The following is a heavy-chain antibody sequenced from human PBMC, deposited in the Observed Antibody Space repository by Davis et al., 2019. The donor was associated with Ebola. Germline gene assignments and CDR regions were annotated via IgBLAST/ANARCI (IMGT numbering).Heavy chain of an antibody. Sequence: SLKISCAASGFTVSSNYMSWVRQAPGKGLEWVSGISWNSGSIGYADSVKGRFTISRDNAKNSLYLQMNSLRAEDTALYYCAKSAYGDYVVGYFQHWGQGTLVAVSS. J-gene: IGHJ1*01. CDR3: AKSAYGDYVVGYFQH. CDR2: ISWNSGSI. V-gene: IGHV3-9*01. D-gene: IGHD4-17*01. CDR1: GFTVSSNY.